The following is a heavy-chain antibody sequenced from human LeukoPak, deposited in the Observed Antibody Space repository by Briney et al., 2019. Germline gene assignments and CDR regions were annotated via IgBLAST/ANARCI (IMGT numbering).Heavy chain of an antibody. CDR1: GGSISSYY. V-gene: IGHV4-59*01. J-gene: IGHJ5*02. CDR3: ARDYHRDNWFDP. CDR2: IYYSGST. Sequence: SETLSLTCTVSGGSISSYYWSWTRQPPGKGLEWIGYIYYSGSTNYNPSLKSRVAISVDTSKNQFSLKLSSVTAADTAVYYCARDYHRDNWFDPWGQETLVTVSS.